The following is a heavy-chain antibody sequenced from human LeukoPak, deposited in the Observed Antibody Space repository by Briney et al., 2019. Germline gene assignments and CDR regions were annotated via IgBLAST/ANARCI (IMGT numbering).Heavy chain of an antibody. Sequence: PSETLSLTCTVSGGSISSGGYYWSWIRQHPGKGLEWIGYFYYSGSTYYNPSLKSRVTISVDTSKNQFSLKLSSVTAADTAVYYCARARNYDYVLDYWGQGTLVTVSS. J-gene: IGHJ4*02. D-gene: IGHD3-16*01. CDR3: ARARNYDYVLDY. CDR1: GGSISSGGYY. V-gene: IGHV4-31*03. CDR2: FYYSGST.